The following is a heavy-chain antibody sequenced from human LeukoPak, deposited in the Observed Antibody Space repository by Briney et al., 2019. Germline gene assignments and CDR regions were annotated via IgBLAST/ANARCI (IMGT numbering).Heavy chain of an antibody. V-gene: IGHV1-3*01. CDR3: ARDGGGGYSYGYAYYYYYGMDV. D-gene: IGHD5-18*01. CDR1: GYTFTSYA. CDR2: INAGNGNT. J-gene: IGHJ6*02. Sequence: ASVKVSCKASGYTFTSYAMHWVRQAPGQRLEWMGWINAGNGNTKYSQKFQGRVTITRDTSASTAYMELSSLRSEDTAVYYCARDGGGGYSYGYAYYYYYGMDVWGQGTTVTVSS.